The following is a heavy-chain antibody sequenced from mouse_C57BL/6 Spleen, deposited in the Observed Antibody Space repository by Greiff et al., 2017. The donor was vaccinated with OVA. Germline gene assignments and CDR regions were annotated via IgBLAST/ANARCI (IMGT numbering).Heavy chain of an antibody. CDR1: GFTFSSYA. V-gene: IGHV5-4*03. J-gene: IGHJ2*01. Sequence: EVKLVESGGGLVKPGGSLKLSCAASGFTFSSYAMSWVRQTPEKRLEWVATISDGGSYTYYPDNVKGRFTISRDNAKNNLYLQMSHLKSEDTAMYYCARALTTVVAYYFDYWGQGTTLTVSS. CDR3: ARALTTVVAYYFDY. CDR2: ISDGGSYT. D-gene: IGHD1-1*01.